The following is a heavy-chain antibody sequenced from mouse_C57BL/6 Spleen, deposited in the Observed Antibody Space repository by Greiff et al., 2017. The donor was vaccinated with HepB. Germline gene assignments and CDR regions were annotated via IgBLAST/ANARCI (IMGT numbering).Heavy chain of an antibody. CDR1: GFTFSSYG. Sequence: EVQVVESGGDLVKPGGSLKLSCAASGFTFSSYGMSWVRQTPDKRLEWVATISSGGSYTYYPDSVKGRFTISRDNAKNTLYLQMSSLKSEDTAIYYCARCAYYDDYGWYSMDYWGQGTSVTVSS. J-gene: IGHJ4*01. CDR3: ARCAYYDDYGWYSMDY. V-gene: IGHV5-6*01. CDR2: ISSGGSYT. D-gene: IGHD2-4*01.